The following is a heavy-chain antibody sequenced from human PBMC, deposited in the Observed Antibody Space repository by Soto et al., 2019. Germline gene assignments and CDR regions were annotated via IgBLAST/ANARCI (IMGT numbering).Heavy chain of an antibody. Sequence: GGSLRLSCAASGFTFSNYWMHWVRQVPGKGLVWVARINEGGAYRSYADFAEGRFTISRDNAKNTVYLQMNGLRADDTSVYYCANDLSMAAFLVWGQGTMVTVSS. CDR1: GFTFSNYW. D-gene: IGHD6-6*01. J-gene: IGHJ3*01. V-gene: IGHV3-74*01. CDR2: INEGGAYR. CDR3: ANDLSMAAFLV.